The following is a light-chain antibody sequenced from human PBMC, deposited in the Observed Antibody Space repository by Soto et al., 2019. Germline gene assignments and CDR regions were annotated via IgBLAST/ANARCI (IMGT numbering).Light chain of an antibody. CDR2: DAS. Sequence: EKVMTQSPATLSVSPGERATLSCRASQSVSSNLAWYQQKPGQAPRLLINDASTRATGIPARFSGSGSGTEFTLTISSLQSEDLAVYYCQQYDDWPETFGQGTKVEIK. V-gene: IGKV3-15*01. J-gene: IGKJ1*01. CDR3: QQYDDWPET. CDR1: QSVSSN.